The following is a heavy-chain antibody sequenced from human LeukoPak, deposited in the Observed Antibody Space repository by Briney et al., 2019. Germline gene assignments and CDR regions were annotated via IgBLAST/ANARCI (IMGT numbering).Heavy chain of an antibody. Sequence: SQTLSLTCAISGDSVSSDSAAWNWIRQSPSRGLEWLGRTYYRSKWYNDYAVSVKSRITINADTSRNQFSLQLNSVTPEDTAVYYCASQGIAVPGTTGWDGFDFWGQGTMVTVSS. CDR3: ASQGIAVPGTTGWDGFDF. J-gene: IGHJ3*01. CDR1: GDSVSSDSAA. CDR2: TYYRSKWYN. D-gene: IGHD6-19*01. V-gene: IGHV6-1*01.